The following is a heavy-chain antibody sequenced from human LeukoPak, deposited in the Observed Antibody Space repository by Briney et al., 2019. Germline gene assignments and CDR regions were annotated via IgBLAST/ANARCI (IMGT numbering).Heavy chain of an antibody. CDR3: ARYSGNYPIDY. CDR2: IYYSGST. CDR1: GGSISSYY. V-gene: IGHV4-59*08. D-gene: IGHD1-26*01. Sequence: SETLSLTCTVSGGSISSYYWSWIRQPPGKGLEWIGYIYYSGSTNYNPSLKSRLSISVDTSKNHFSLKLSSVTAADTAVYFCARYSGNYPIDYWGQGTLVTVSS. J-gene: IGHJ4*02.